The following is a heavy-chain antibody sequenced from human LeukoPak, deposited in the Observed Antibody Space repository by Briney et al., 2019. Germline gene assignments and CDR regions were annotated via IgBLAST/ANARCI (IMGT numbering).Heavy chain of an antibody. CDR2: ISSSGSTI. J-gene: IGHJ6*03. V-gene: IGHV3-48*03. CDR1: GFTFSSYE. CDR3: ARGTWATLYYYYMDV. Sequence: GGSLRLSCAASGFTFSSYEMNWVRQAPGKGMEWVSYISSSGSTIYYADSVKGRFTISRDNAKNSLYLQMNSLRAEDTAVYYCARGTWATLYYYYMDVWGKGTTVTVSS. D-gene: IGHD5-24*01.